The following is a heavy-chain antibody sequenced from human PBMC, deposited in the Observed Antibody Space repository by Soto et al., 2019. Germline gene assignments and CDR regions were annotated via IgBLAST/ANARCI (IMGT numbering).Heavy chain of an antibody. V-gene: IGHV4-31*03. J-gene: IGHJ3*02. D-gene: IGHD3-22*01. CDR1: GGSISSGGYY. Sequence: LSLTCTVSGGSISSGGYYWSWIRQHPGKGLEWIGYSYYSGSTYYNPSLKSRVTISVDTSKNQFSLKLSSVTAADTAVYYCAGYDYYASSGYYAFDIWGQGTMVTFSS. CDR2: SYYSGST. CDR3: AGYDYYASSGYYAFDI.